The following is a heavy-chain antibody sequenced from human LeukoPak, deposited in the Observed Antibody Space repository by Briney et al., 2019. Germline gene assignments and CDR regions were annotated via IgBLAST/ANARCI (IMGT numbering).Heavy chain of an antibody. Sequence: GGSLRLSCATSGFPFSNYGMHWVRQAPGKGLEWVTFIRSDGSNKDYADSVKGRFTISRDNSKSTLYLQMNSLRAEDTAVYYCARDFYNWNPGDYWGQGTLVTVSS. J-gene: IGHJ4*02. CDR2: IRSDGSNK. CDR3: ARDFYNWNPGDY. D-gene: IGHD1-1*01. V-gene: IGHV3-30*02. CDR1: GFPFSNYG.